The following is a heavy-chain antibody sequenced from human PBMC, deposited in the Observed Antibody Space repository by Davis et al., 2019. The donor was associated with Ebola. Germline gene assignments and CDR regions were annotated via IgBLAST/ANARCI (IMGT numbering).Heavy chain of an antibody. CDR1: GFTFSSYG. D-gene: IGHD1-1*01. V-gene: IGHV3-30*03. CDR2: ISYDGSNK. Sequence: PGGSLRLSCAASGFTFSSYGMHWVRQAPGKGLEWVAVISYDGSNKYYADSVKGRFTISRDNSQNTLFLDLNDLRVEDTAVYFCASGWYMWNYVAIYWGQGTQVTVSS. CDR3: ASGWYMWNYVAIY. J-gene: IGHJ4*02.